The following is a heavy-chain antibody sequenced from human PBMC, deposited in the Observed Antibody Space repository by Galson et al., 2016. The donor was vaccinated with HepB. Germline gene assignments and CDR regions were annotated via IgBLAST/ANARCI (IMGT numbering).Heavy chain of an antibody. D-gene: IGHD2-15*01. CDR1: GITFSRST. J-gene: IGHJ5*02. Sequence: SLRLSCAASGITFSRSTMNWVRQAPGKGLEWVSSISGTGAYIYYADSVKGRFTISRDNSQSTLSLQMNRLKTDDTAVYYCAKTPIYYSPNNWFDPWGQGTLVIVSS. V-gene: IGHV3-21*04. CDR2: ISGTGAYI. CDR3: AKTPIYYSPNNWFDP.